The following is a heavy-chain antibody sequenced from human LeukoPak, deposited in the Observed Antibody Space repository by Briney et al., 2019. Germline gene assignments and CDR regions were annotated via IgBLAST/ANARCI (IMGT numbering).Heavy chain of an antibody. D-gene: IGHD2-15*01. V-gene: IGHV3-7*01. CDR2: IKGDGSEK. CDR3: ARLYCSGGSCYSAFDI. J-gene: IGHJ3*02. CDR1: GFTFSNYW. Sequence: GGSLRLSCTASGFTFSNYWVTWVRQAPGKGPEWVANIKGDGSEKYYADSVRGRFTISRDNAKNSLYLQMNSLRAEDTAVYYCARLYCSGGSCYSAFDIWGQGTMVTVSS.